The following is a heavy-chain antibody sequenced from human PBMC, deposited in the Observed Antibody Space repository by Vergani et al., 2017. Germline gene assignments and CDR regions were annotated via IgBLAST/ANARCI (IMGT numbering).Heavy chain of an antibody. CDR3: AKDIAYYYDSSGYYSPCFDY. CDR2: ISWNSGSI. D-gene: IGHD3-22*01. Sequence: EVQLVESGGGLVQPGRSLRLSCAASGFTFDDYAMHWVRQAPGKGLEWVSGISWNSGSIGYADSVKGRFTISRDNAKNALYLKMNSLRAEDTALYYCAKDIAYYYDSSGYYSPCFDYWGQGTLVTVSS. CDR1: GFTFDDYA. V-gene: IGHV3-9*01. J-gene: IGHJ4*02.